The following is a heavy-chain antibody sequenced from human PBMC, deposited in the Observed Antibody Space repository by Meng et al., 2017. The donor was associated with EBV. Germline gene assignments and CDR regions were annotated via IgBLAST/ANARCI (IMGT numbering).Heavy chain of an antibody. V-gene: IGHV2-5*02. J-gene: IGHJ4*02. Sequence: LKEPGPPLAKPTQTLTLTCTCSGFSLITRGVGVGWIRQPPGKALEWLALIYWDDDKRYSPSLKSRLTITKDTSKNQVVLTMTNMDPVDAATYYCAHIIAARPFDYWGQGTLVTVSS. CDR2: IYWDDDK. CDR1: GFSLITRGVG. CDR3: AHIIAARPFDY. D-gene: IGHD6-6*01.